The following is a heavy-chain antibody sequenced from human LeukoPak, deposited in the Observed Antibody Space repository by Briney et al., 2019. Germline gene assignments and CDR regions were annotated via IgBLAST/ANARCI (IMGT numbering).Heavy chain of an antibody. CDR1: GGSISSYY. D-gene: IGHD2-15*01. J-gene: IGHJ4*02. CDR2: IYYSGST. Sequence: PSETLSLTCTVSGGSISSYYWSWIRQPPGKGLEWVAFIYYSGSTNYNPSLKSRVTISVDTSKNQFSLKLSSVTAADPAVYYCARALGYCSGGSCYTVGYFDYWGQGTMVSVSS. CDR3: ARALGYCSGGSCYTVGYFDY. V-gene: IGHV4-59*08.